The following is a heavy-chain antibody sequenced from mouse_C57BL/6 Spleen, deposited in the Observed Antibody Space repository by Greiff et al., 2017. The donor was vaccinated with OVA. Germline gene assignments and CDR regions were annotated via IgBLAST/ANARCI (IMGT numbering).Heavy chain of an antibody. J-gene: IGHJ4*01. D-gene: IGHD1-1*01. CDR3: ARRAVVPAMDY. CDR2: ISSGSSTI. Sequence: DVQLQESGGGLVKPGGSLKLSCAASGFTFSDYGMHWVRQAPEKGLEWVAYISSGSSTIYYADTVKGRFTISRDNAKNTLFLQMTSLRSEDTAMYYCARRAVVPAMDYWGQGTSVTVSS. CDR1: GFTFSDYG. V-gene: IGHV5-17*01.